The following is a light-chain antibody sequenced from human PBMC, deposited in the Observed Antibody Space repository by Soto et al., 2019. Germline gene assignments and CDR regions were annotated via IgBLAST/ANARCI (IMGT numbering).Light chain of an antibody. V-gene: IGLV2-8*01. J-gene: IGLJ2*01. CDR3: TSYAGSNIPVL. CDR2: EVT. CDR1: SSDVGGYNF. Sequence: QSALTQPPSASGSPGQSVTISCTGTSSDVGGYNFVSWYQQHPGKAPKLMIYEVTNRPSGVPDRFSGSKSGNTASLTVSGLQGEDEADYYCTSYAGSNIPVLFGGGTKLTVL.